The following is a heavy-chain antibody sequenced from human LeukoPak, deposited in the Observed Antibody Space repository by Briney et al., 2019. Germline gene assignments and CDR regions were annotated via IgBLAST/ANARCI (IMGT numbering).Heavy chain of an antibody. Sequence: PSETLSLTCTVSGGSISSGGYYWSWIRQHPGKGLEWIGYINYRGNIYYNPSLKSRVIISVDTSKNQFSLNLSSVTAADTAVYYCARDGDYYDSSGSVRALDIWGQGTMVTVPS. CDR3: ARDGDYYDSSGSVRALDI. V-gene: IGHV4-31*03. D-gene: IGHD3-22*01. CDR1: GGSISSGGYY. J-gene: IGHJ3*02. CDR2: INYRGNI.